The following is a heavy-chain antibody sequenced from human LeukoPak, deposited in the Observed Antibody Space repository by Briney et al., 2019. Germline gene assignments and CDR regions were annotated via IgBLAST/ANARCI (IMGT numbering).Heavy chain of an antibody. D-gene: IGHD5-24*01. Sequence: GGSLRLSCAASGFTFSSYSMNWVRQAPGKGPEWVSSISSSSSYIYYADSVKGRFTISRDNAKNSLYLQMNSLRAEDTAVYYCARAVGYNGFLDYWGQGTLVTVSS. CDR2: ISSSSSYI. V-gene: IGHV3-21*01. J-gene: IGHJ4*02. CDR1: GFTFSSYS. CDR3: ARAVGYNGFLDY.